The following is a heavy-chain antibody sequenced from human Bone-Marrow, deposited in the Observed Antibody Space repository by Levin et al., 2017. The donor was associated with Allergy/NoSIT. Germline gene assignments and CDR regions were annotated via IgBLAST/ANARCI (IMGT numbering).Heavy chain of an antibody. J-gene: IGHJ4*02. D-gene: IGHD1-1*01. CDR3: SRDANGIY. Sequence: GESLKISCAASGITVGNNYMSWVRQTPGKRLEWVAVIYSVGSTYYADSVKGRFTIPRDSVKNTVYPQMNNLRGEDTAVYYCSRDANGIYWGQGTLVTVSS. CDR1: GITVGNNY. V-gene: IGHV3-66*01. CDR2: IYSVGST.